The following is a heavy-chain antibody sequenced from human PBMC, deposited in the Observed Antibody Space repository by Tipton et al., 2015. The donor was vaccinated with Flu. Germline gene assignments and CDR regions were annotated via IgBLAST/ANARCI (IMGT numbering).Heavy chain of an antibody. V-gene: IGHV4-59*01. D-gene: IGHD4-23*01. Sequence: TLSLTCTVSGGSISGYYWTWIRQPPGKGLEWIGYIYYSGSTNYNPSLKSRVTISVETSKNQFSLKLSSVTAADTAVYYCATEYRGGGNRYYFDYGGQGTLVTVSS. CDR2: IYYSGST. J-gene: IGHJ4*02. CDR3: ATEYRGGGNRYYFDY. CDR1: GGSISGYY.